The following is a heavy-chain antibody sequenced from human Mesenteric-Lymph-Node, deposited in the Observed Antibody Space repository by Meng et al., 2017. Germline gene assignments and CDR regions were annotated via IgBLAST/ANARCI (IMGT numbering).Heavy chain of an antibody. CDR1: GYSISSGYY. CDR3: ARDHHYYDSSGYYHLFDY. V-gene: IGHV4-38-2*02. Sequence: SETLSLTCAVSGYSISSGYYWGWIRQPPGKGLEWIGSIYHSGSTYYNPSLKSRVTISVDTSKNQFSLKLSSVTAADTAVYYCARDHHYYDSSGYYHLFDYWGQGTLVTVSS. D-gene: IGHD3-22*01. CDR2: IYHSGST. J-gene: IGHJ4*02.